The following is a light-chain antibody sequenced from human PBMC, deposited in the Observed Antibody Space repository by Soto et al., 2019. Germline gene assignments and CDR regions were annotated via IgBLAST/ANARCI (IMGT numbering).Light chain of an antibody. Sequence: DIVMTQSPDSLTVSLGERAIINCKSSQSVLYSSNNKNYLAWYQQKPGLPPKLLIYWASTRESGVPDRFSGSGSGTDFTLTISSLQAEDVAVYYCQQYYSTPLTFGGGTNVEI. V-gene: IGKV4-1*01. J-gene: IGKJ4*01. CDR1: QSVLYSSNNKNY. CDR2: WAS. CDR3: QQYYSTPLT.